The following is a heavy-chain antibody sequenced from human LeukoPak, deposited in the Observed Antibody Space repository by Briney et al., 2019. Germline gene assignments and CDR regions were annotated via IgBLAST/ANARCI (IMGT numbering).Heavy chain of an antibody. J-gene: IGHJ4*02. CDR1: GGSISSNY. CDR2: IYYSGYT. CDR3: ARLTSLTHFDY. V-gene: IGHV4-59*08. Sequence: KPSETLSLTCTGSGGSISSNYWSWVRQPPGKGLEWIGFIYYSGYTNYNPSLKSRVTISVDTSKNQFSLKLSSVTAADTAVYYGARLTSLTHFDYWGQGTLVTVSS. D-gene: IGHD1-14*01.